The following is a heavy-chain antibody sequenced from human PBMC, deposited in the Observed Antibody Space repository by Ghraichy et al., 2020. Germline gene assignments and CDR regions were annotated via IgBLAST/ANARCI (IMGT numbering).Heavy chain of an antibody. CDR2: INRDASKT. V-gene: IGHV3-74*01. D-gene: IGHD3-22*01. CDR1: GFTFSRYW. CDR3: ASVASFDGDSSGGSGCFES. Sequence: GGSLRLSCAVSGFTFSRYWLHWVRQSPGKGLVWVARINRDASKTNYADSVRGRYSITRANADSTLYLQMTRLRVEATAVYYCASVASFDGDSSGGSGCFESWGQGTLVTVSS. J-gene: IGHJ5*01.